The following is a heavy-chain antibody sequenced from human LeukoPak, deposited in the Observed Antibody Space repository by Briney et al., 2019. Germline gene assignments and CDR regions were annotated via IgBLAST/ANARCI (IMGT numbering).Heavy chain of an antibody. V-gene: IGHV4-59*01. Sequence: SETLSLTCTVSGGSISSNYWSWIRQPPGKGLEWIGYIHKNVGTNYNPSLKSRVTISLDTSKNQFSLKLSSVTAGDTAVYYCARTFGTCGYFYYYDNWGLGTLVTVSS. CDR3: ARTFGTCGYFYYYDN. CDR2: IHKNVGT. J-gene: IGHJ4*02. D-gene: IGHD3-22*01. CDR1: GGSISSNY.